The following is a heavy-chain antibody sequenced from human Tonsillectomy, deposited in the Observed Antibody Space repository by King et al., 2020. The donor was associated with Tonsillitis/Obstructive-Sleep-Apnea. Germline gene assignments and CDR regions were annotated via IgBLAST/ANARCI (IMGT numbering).Heavy chain of an antibody. CDR3: AARYFDHSRFDY. V-gene: IGHV1-46*01. D-gene: IGHD3-9*01. Sequence: VQLVESGAEVKKPGASVKVSCKASGYTFTNYYTHWVRQAPGQGLEWMGILNPGGGSTNYAQKFQGRVTMTRDTSTSTVYMELSSLRSEDTAVYYCAARYFDHSRFDYWGQGTLVTVSS. CDR1: GYTFTNYY. J-gene: IGHJ4*02. CDR2: LNPGGGST.